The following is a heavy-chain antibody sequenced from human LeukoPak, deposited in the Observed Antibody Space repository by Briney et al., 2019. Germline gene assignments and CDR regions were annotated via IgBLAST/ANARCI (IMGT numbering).Heavy chain of an antibody. J-gene: IGHJ1*01. V-gene: IGHV3-23*01. CDR1: GFTFKTHA. Sequence: PGGSLRLSCAASGFTFKTHAMSWVRRAPGKGLEWVSRIDDSGVIRSYADSVKGRFTISRDKSKNTLSLQMNSLRAEDTAVYYCAQQVGYCSSGSCYFTYWGQGTLVTVSS. CDR3: AQQVGYCSSGSCYFTY. D-gene: IGHD2-15*01. CDR2: IDDSGVIR.